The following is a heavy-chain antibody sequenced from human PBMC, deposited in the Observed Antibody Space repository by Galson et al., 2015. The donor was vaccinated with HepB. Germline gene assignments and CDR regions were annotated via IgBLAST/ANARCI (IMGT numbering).Heavy chain of an antibody. CDR1: GFSSNKFP. CDR2: ISYTGSYI. CDR3: VRPRGAGAGDYQNWYFDL. Sequence: SLRLSCAASGFSSNKFPMHWVRQAPGKGLEWAAVISYTGSYIDYADFGRGRFTISRDNSKNALYLQMNSLRVEDTALYYCVRPRGAGAGDYQNWYFDLWGRGTLVTVSS. J-gene: IGHJ2*01. D-gene: IGHD4-17*01. V-gene: IGHV3-30-3*01.